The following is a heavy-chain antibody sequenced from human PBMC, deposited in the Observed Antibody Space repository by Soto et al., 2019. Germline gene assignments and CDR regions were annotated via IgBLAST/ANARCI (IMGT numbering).Heavy chain of an antibody. V-gene: IGHV3-48*02. D-gene: IGHD1-26*01. CDR3: AREDILGARSFDY. CDR2: ISSGSKTI. CDR1: GFTFSGYS. J-gene: IGHJ4*02. Sequence: PGGSLRLSCAASGFTFSGYSVNWVRQAPGKGLEWVSYISSGSKTIYYADSVKGRSTVSRDNARNSQYLQMNSLRDEDTAVYYCAREDILGARSFDYWGQGTLVTVYS.